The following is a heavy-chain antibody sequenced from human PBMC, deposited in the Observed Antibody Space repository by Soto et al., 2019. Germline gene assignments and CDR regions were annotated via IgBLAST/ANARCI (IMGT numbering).Heavy chain of an antibody. V-gene: IGHV3-7*03. J-gene: IGHJ5*01. CDR2: IKQDGSDK. CDR3: ARGVNGSSYEPDT. CDR1: GFSFSSYW. D-gene: IGHD6-6*01. Sequence: GGTRRFSCVASGFSFSSYWMSWVRQAPGKGLEWVANIKQDGSDKYYVDSVKGRFTISRDNAKNSLYLQMNSLRADDTAAYYCARGVNGSSYEPDTWGRKSLVTASS.